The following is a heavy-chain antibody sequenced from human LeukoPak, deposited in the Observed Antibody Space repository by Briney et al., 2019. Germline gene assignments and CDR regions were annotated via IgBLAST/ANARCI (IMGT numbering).Heavy chain of an antibody. J-gene: IGHJ4*02. V-gene: IGHV3-73*01. CDR3: TRQGSMVRGVIIKEFDY. CDR1: GFTFSGSA. D-gene: IGHD3-10*01. Sequence: GGSLKLSCAASGFTFSGSAMHWVRQASGKGLEWVGRIRSKANSYATAYAASVKGRFTISRDDSKNTAYLQMNSLKTEGTAVYYCTRQGSMVRGVIIKEFDYWGQGTLVTVSS. CDR2: IRSKANSYAT.